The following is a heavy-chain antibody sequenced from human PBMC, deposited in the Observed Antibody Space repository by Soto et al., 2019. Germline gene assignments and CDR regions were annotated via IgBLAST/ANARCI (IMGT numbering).Heavy chain of an antibody. J-gene: IGHJ4*02. D-gene: IGHD1-26*01. CDR3: ARDGNPHSGSYTLFDY. CDR1: GFTFSSYG. V-gene: IGHV3-30*03. CDR2: ISYDGSNK. Sequence: HPGGSLRLSCAASGFTFSSYGMHWVRQAPGKGLEWVAVISYDGSNKYYADSVKGRFTISRDNSKNTLYLQMNGLRAEDTAVYYCARDGNPHSGSYTLFDYWGQGTLVTVSS.